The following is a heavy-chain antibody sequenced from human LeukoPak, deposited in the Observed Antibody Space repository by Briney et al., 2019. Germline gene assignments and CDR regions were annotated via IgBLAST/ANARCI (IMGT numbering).Heavy chain of an antibody. V-gene: IGHV3-23*01. CDR1: GFSVSTSG. Sequence: PGGSLRLSCTVSGFSVSTSGMSWVRQAHGKGLQTISAISVEGESAYYADSVKGRFTISRDNSKNTLYLQMNSLRVEDTAVYYCAQGYSSGWYPHWGQGSLVSISS. D-gene: IGHD6-19*01. CDR3: AQGYSSGWYPH. J-gene: IGHJ4*02. CDR2: ISVEGESA.